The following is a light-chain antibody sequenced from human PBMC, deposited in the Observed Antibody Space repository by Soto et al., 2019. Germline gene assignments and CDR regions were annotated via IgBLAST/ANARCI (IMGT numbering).Light chain of an antibody. V-gene: IGKV1-33*01. CDR3: QQPC. CDR1: QDISNY. Sequence: DIQMTQSPSSLSASVGDRVTITCQASQDISNYLNWYQQKPGKAPKLLIYDASNLETGVPSRFSGSGSGTDFTFTISSLQPEDIATYYCQQPCFGGGTKVEIK. CDR2: DAS. J-gene: IGKJ4*01.